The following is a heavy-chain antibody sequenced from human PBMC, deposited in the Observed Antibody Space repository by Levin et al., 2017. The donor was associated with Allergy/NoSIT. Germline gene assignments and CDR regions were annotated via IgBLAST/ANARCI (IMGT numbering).Heavy chain of an antibody. J-gene: IGHJ4*02. Sequence: ASVKVSCKASGGTFSSYVISWVRQAPGQGLEWMGKIIPILAIANYAQKFQGRVTITADKSTSTAYMELSSLRSEDTAVYYCARGGRMMGGTGTAADYWGQGTLVTVSS. CDR1: GGTFSSYV. CDR2: IIPILAIA. V-gene: IGHV1-69*04. CDR3: ARGGRMMGGTGTAADY. D-gene: IGHD1-26*01.